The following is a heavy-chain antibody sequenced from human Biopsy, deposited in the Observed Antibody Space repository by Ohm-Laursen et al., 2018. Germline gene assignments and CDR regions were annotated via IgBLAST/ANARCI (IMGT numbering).Heavy chain of an antibody. CDR2: ISDSGST. Sequence: SDTLSLTCAVSGGSISSFYWTWIRQPPGKGPEWIGDISDSGSTNYKPSLKSRVIISVDTSKNQFSLNLSSVTAADTAVYYCARRGSGGRSFDHWGQGTLATVSS. CDR3: ARRGSGGRSFDH. D-gene: IGHD2-15*01. J-gene: IGHJ4*02. V-gene: IGHV4-59*08. CDR1: GGSISSFY.